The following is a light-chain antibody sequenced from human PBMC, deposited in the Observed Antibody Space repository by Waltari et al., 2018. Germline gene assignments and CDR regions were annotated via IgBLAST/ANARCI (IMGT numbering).Light chain of an antibody. CDR1: RRRLHSNGNNY. CDR3: MQTLQAPLT. V-gene: IGKV2-28*01. CDR2: LAS. Sequence: DIVMTQSPLSLPVTPGEPASTSCRSSRRRLHSNGNNYLDWYLQKPGQSPQLLIYLASNRAPGVPDRFSGSGSGTDFTLKISRVEAEDVGIYYCMQTLQAPLTFGPGTKVEI. J-gene: IGKJ3*01.